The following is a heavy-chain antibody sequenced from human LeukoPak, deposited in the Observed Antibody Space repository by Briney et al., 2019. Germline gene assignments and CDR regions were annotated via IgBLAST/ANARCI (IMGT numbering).Heavy chain of an antibody. CDR3: ARAPLRGSSVGFDP. V-gene: IGHV4-34*01. Sequence: SETLSLTCAVYGGSFSGYYWSWIRQSPGKGLEWIGEIYHSGSTNYNPSLKSRVTISVDKSKNQFSLKLSSVTAADTAVYYCARAPLRGSSVGFDPWGQGTLVTVSS. D-gene: IGHD4-23*01. CDR1: GGSFSGYY. CDR2: IYHSGST. J-gene: IGHJ5*02.